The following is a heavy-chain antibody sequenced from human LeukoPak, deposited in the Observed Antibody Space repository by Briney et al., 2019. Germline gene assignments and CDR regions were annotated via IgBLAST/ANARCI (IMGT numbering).Heavy chain of an antibody. Sequence: GGSLRLSCAASGFTVSSNYMSWVRQAPGKGLEWVSVIYSGGSTYYADSVKGRFTISRDNSKNTLYLQMNSLRVEDTAVYFCARHHTGWGAEYYSDYWGQGTLVTVSS. V-gene: IGHV3-66*04. CDR3: ARHHTGWGAEYYSDY. CDR2: IYSGGST. D-gene: IGHD6-19*01. J-gene: IGHJ4*02. CDR1: GFTVSSNY.